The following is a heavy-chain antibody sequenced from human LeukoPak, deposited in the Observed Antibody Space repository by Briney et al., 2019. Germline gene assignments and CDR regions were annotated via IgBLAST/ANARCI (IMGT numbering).Heavy chain of an antibody. CDR3: TKVRPPPGSGWYGGDDS. J-gene: IGHJ4*02. CDR1: GFTFNNSV. Sequence: GGSLRLSCTASGFTFNNSVMSWVRQAPGKGLEWVSSIKISGYADYADSVKGRFTISRDNSKNTLYLQMNSLRVEDTAVCYCTKVRPPPGSGWYGGDDSWGQGTLVTVSS. CDR2: IKISGYA. D-gene: IGHD6-19*01. V-gene: IGHV3-23*01.